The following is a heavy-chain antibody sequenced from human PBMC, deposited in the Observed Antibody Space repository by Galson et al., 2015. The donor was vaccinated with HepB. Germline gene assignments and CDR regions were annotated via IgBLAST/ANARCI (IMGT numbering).Heavy chain of an antibody. D-gene: IGHD1/OR15-1a*01. CDR2: IKQDESEK. J-gene: IGHJ4*02. CDR1: GFTFSSHW. Sequence: SLRLSCAASGFTFSSHWMGWVRQAPGKGPEWVASIKQDESEKKYVDSVKARFTISRDNAKNSLYLEMNSLRTEDTALYYCVRSNNAAYDYWGQGTLVTVSS. CDR3: VRSNNAAYDY. V-gene: IGHV3-7*01.